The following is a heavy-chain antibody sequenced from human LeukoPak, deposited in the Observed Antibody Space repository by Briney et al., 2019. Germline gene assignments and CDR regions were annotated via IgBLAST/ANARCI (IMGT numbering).Heavy chain of an antibody. CDR3: ASCKLRLGELSFDY. V-gene: IGHV3-48*04. J-gene: IGHJ4*02. CDR1: GFTFSAHY. D-gene: IGHD3-16*02. CDR2: ISSSSSTI. Sequence: GGSLRLSCAVSGFTFSAHYIDWVRQAPGKGLEWVSYISSSSSTIYYADSVKGRFTISRDNAKNSLYLQMNSLRAEDTAVYYCASCKLRLGELSFDYWGQGTLVTVSS.